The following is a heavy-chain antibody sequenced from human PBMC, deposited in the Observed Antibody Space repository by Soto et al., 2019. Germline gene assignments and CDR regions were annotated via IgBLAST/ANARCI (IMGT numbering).Heavy chain of an antibody. D-gene: IGHD6-19*01. Sequence: QVQLVESGGGVVQPGRSLRLSCAASRFTFSSYAMHWVRQAPGKGLEWVALISYDRRNEYYADSVKGRFTISRDNSEKTLYLQMNSLRAEDTAVYYCAREAEALDYWGQGTLVTVSS. J-gene: IGHJ4*02. V-gene: IGHV3-30*04. CDR1: RFTFSSYA. CDR2: ISYDRRNE. CDR3: AREAEALDY.